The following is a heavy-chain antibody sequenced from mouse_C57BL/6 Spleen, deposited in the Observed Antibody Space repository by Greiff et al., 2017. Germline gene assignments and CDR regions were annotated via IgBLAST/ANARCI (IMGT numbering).Heavy chain of an antibody. CDR3: TRGGSSGHYFDY. D-gene: IGHD3-2*02. CDR2: ISSGGDYI. V-gene: IGHV5-9-1*02. CDR1: GFTFSSYA. J-gene: IGHJ2*01. Sequence: EVQVVESGEGLVKPGGSLKLSCAASGFTFSSYAMSWVRQTPEKRLEWVAYISSGGDYIYYADTVKGRFTISRDNARNTLYLQMSSLKSEDTAMYYCTRGGSSGHYFDYWGQGTTLTVSS.